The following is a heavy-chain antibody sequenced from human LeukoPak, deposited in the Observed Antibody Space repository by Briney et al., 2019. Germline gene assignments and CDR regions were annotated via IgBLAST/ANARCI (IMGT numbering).Heavy chain of an antibody. D-gene: IGHD2-15*01. V-gene: IGHV3-23*01. CDR1: GFTFSSYA. CDR2: ISGSGGST. CDR3: ATSSGGSYTGVDY. J-gene: IGHJ4*02. Sequence: PGGSLRLSCAASGFTFSSYAMSWVRQAPGKGLEWVSAISGSGGSTYYADSAKGRFTIPRDNSKNPLYLQTNSLRAEDTAVYYCATSSGGSYTGVDYWGQGTLVTVSS.